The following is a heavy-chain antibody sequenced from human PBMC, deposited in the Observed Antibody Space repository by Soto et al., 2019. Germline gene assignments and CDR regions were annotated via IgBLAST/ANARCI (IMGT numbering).Heavy chain of an antibody. V-gene: IGHV4-30-4*01. CDR2: IYYSGST. CDR3: ARDGAARPEDYYYGMDV. Sequence: PSETLSLTCTVSGGSISSGDYYCSWIRQPPGKGLEWIGYIYYSGSTYYNPSLKSRVTISVDTSKNQFSLKLSSVTAADTAVYYCARDGAARPEDYYYGMDVWGQGTKATVSS. J-gene: IGHJ6*02. D-gene: IGHD6-6*01. CDR1: GGSISSGDYY.